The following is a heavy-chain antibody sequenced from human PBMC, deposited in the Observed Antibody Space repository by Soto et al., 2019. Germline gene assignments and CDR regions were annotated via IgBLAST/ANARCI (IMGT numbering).Heavy chain of an antibody. CDR1: GGSISSRSHY. Sequence: QLQLQESGPGLVKPSETLSLICTVSGGSISSRSHYWGWIRQSPGKHLEWIGSSYYRGSTHYNPSLKTRFTISVDTSKNQVSLKVYSVTAADTAVYYCATADGFGVVTPFFEYWGQGILVTVSS. V-gene: IGHV4-39*01. CDR3: ATADGFGVVTPFFEY. D-gene: IGHD3-3*01. CDR2: SYYRGST. J-gene: IGHJ4*02.